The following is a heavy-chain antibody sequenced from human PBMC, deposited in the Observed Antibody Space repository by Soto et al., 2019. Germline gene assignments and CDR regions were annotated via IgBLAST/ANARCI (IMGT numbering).Heavy chain of an antibody. CDR3: ARDILNSYCGGECYSYYYYGLDV. J-gene: IGHJ6*02. CDR2: ISSSDSYI. CDR1: GFTFSTYS. D-gene: IGHD2-21*01. V-gene: IGHV3-21*01. Sequence: EVQLVESGGGLVKPGGSLRLSCAGSGFTFSTYSINWVRQAPGKGLEWVSSISSSDSYIYYADSVQGRFTVSRDNAKNSLYLQMNGLRAEDTAVYYCARDILNSYCGGECYSYYYYGLDVWGQGTTVTVSS.